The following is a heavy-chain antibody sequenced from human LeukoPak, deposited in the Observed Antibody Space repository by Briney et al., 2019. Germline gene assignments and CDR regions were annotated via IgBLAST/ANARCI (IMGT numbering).Heavy chain of an antibody. CDR2: ISDSGDNT. Sequence: ETLSLTCAVSGGSISSGGYLWSWVRQAPGKGLEWVSAISDSGDNTYYADSVRGRFTISRDNSMNTLYLQMNTLRAEDTAVYYCAKAPRSSGASENNWFDPWGQGTLVTVSS. D-gene: IGHD1-26*01. J-gene: IGHJ5*02. V-gene: IGHV3-23*01. CDR3: AKAPRSSGASENNWFDP. CDR1: GGSISSGGYL.